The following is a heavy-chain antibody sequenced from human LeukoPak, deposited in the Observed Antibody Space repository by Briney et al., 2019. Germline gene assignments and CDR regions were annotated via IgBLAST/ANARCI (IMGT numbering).Heavy chain of an antibody. V-gene: IGHV3-11*04. CDR2: ISSSAGNT. J-gene: IGHJ4*02. D-gene: IGHD6-19*01. CDR1: GFTFSDYY. CDR3: ARVRSSGATHDY. Sequence: GGSLRLSCAASGFTFSDYYMSWIRQAPGKGLQWASYISSSAGNTNYADYVKGRFTMSRDNAKNSLYLQMNSLRAEDTAVYYCARVRSSGATHDYWGQGTLVTVSS.